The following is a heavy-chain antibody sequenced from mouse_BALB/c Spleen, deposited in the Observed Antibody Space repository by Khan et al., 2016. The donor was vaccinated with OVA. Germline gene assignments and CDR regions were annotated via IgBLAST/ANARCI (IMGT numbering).Heavy chain of an antibody. J-gene: IGHJ1*01. Sequence: QIQLVQSGPELKKPGETVKISCKASGYTFTNYGMNWVKPAPGKGLKWMGWINTYTGEPTYADDFKGRFAFSLETSASTAYLQFNNLKNEDTATYFCASGGYWYFDVWGAGTTVTVSS. CDR2: INTYTGEP. CDR3: ASGGYWYFDV. V-gene: IGHV9-3-1*01. D-gene: IGHD1-1*02. CDR1: GYTFTNYG.